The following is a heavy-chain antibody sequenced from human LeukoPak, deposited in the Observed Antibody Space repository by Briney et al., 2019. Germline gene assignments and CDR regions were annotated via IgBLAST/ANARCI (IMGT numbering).Heavy chain of an antibody. V-gene: IGHV3-23*01. CDR1: GFSFSSYG. CDR2: ISGSGGST. J-gene: IGHJ5*02. Sequence: GGSLRLSCAASGFSFSSYGMSWVSQAPGKGPEWVSDISGSGGSTNYADSVKGRLTISRDNSKKTLYLQMNSLRAEDTAVYYCARGLLGWFDPWGQGTLVTVSS. CDR3: ARGLLGWFDP.